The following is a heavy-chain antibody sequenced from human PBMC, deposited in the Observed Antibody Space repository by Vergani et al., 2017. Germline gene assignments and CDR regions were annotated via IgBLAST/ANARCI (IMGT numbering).Heavy chain of an antibody. D-gene: IGHD3-10*01. CDR3: GRVADFYGLGSRLLDL. Sequence: QVQLQESGPGLVKPSQTLSLICTVSGGSISISGYYWSWIRQHPGKGLEWIGYIYYSGSTGYNPSLKSRVSISVDTSKNQFSLKLRSVTAADTAVYYCGRVADFYGLGSRLLDLWGQGILVTVSS. V-gene: IGHV4-31*03. CDR2: IYYSGST. CDR1: GGSISISGYY. J-gene: IGHJ5*02.